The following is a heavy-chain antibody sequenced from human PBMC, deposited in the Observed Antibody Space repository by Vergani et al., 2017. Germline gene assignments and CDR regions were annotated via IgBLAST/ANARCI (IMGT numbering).Heavy chain of an antibody. CDR2: ISSSSSYI. D-gene: IGHD2-2*01. J-gene: IGHJ6*02. Sequence: EVQLVESGGGLVKPGGSLRLSCAASGFTFSSYSMNWVRQAPGKGLEWVSSISSSSSYIYYADSVKGRFTISRDNAKNSLYLQMNSLRAEDTAVYYCAREYCSSTSCYPNYYYGMDVWGQGP. V-gene: IGHV3-21*01. CDR3: AREYCSSTSCYPNYYYGMDV. CDR1: GFTFSSYS.